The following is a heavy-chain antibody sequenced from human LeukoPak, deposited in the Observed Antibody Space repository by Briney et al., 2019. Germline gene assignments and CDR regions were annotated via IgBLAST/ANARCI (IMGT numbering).Heavy chain of an antibody. J-gene: IGHJ4*02. CDR1: GFTFSNYN. CDR3: ARHSSSWSPYDY. CDR2: ISSSGNTI. V-gene: IGHV3-48*01. Sequence: PGGSLRLSCAASGFTFSNYNMNWVRQAPGKGLEWVSYISSSGNTIYYADSVKGRFTISRDNAKNSLYLQMNSLRAEDTAVYYCARHSSSWSPYDYWGQGTLVTVSS. D-gene: IGHD6-13*01.